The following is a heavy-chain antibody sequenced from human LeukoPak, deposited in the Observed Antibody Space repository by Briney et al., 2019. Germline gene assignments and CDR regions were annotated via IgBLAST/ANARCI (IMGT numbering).Heavy chain of an antibody. D-gene: IGHD6-19*01. Sequence: GGSLRLSCAASGFTFSTYSMNWVRQAPGKGLEWVSYIRSGTTTIYYADSVKGRFIISRDNAKNSVYLQMNSLRVEDTAVYYCARDKGSSGWPIFAYWGQGTLVTVSS. CDR3: ARDKGSSGWPIFAY. CDR2: IRSGTTTI. V-gene: IGHV3-48*01. CDR1: GFTFSTYS. J-gene: IGHJ4*02.